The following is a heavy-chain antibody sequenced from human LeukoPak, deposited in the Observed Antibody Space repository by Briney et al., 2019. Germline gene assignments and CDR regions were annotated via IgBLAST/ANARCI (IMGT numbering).Heavy chain of an antibody. V-gene: IGHV3-23*01. D-gene: IGHD2-2*01. Sequence: WSLRLSCAASGFTFSSYSMTWVRQAPGKGMEWVSAISGSGGSTYYADSVKGRFTISRDNSKNTLYLQMNSLRAEDTAVYYCAKDKDVVVPAATDAFDIWGQGTMVTVSS. J-gene: IGHJ3*02. CDR3: AKDKDVVVPAATDAFDI. CDR2: ISGSGGST. CDR1: GFTFSSYS.